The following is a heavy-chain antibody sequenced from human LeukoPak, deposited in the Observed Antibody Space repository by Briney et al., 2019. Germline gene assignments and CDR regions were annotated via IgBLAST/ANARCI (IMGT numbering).Heavy chain of an antibody. CDR3: VRDGCTASTCATLGGFNH. V-gene: IGHV3-7*01. CDR2: IKQDGSEK. CDR1: GFTFRDFW. Sequence: GGSLRLSCVASGFTFRDFWMSWVRQTPGQGLERVASIKQDGSEKYYADSVKGRFTVSRDNDKNSLFLQMNSLRAEDTSVYFCVRDGCTASTCATLGGFNHWAQGTLVTVSS. D-gene: IGHD2-8*01. J-gene: IGHJ4*02.